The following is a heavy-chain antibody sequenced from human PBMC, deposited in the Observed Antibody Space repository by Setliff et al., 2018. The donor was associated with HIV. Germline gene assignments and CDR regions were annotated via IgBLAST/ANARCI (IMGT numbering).Heavy chain of an antibody. D-gene: IGHD3-3*01. J-gene: IGHJ6*02. CDR2: IYHSGST. CDR3: ARGSYLEWLMYDMAV. Sequence: PSETLSLTCAVSGYSISSGYYWGWIRQPPGKGLEWVGTIYHSGSTYYNPSLKSRVTISVDTSQNQFSLKLSSVTAADTAVYYCARGSYLEWLMYDMAVWGQGTTVTVSS. CDR1: GYSISSGYY. V-gene: IGHV4-38-2*01.